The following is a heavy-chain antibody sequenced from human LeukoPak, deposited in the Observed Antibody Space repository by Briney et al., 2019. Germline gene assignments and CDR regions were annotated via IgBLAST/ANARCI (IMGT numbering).Heavy chain of an antibody. Sequence: GGSLRLSCAASGFTFSTYAMHWVRQAPGKGLEWVAVIPYDGSNKYYADSVKGRFTISRENSKNRLYLQMNSLRAEDTAVYYCVKDHGWLLYSWGQGTLVTVSS. CDR2: IPYDGSNK. J-gene: IGHJ4*02. CDR1: GFTFSTYA. D-gene: IGHD3-9*01. CDR3: VKDHGWLLYS. V-gene: IGHV3-30*04.